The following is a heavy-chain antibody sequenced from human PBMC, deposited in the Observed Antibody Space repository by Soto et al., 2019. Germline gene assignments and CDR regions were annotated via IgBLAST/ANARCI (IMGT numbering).Heavy chain of an antibody. J-gene: IGHJ4*02. CDR3: ARAYTYDFDH. V-gene: IGHV2-5*01. Sequence: QITLKESGPTLVKPTQTLTLTCTFSGFSFGVSGVGVGWIRQPPGRALEWLGLAFWNDDKRYSPSLESRLTLTKDTSNNQVVLTVTNLDPGDTGTYYCARAYTYDFDHWGQGTLVTVSS. CDR2: AFWNDDK. CDR1: GFSFGVSGVG. D-gene: IGHD2-21*01.